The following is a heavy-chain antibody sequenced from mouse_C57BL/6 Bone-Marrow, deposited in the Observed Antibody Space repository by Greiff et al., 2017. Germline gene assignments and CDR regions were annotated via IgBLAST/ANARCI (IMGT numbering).Heavy chain of an antibody. J-gene: IGHJ1*03. Sequence: EVKLVESGGGLVQPGGSLKLSCAASGFTFSDYGMAWVRQAPRKGPEWVAFISNLAYSIYYADTVTGRFTISRGNAKNTLYLEMRSLRSEDTAVYYWARRTGGYCYFDVWGTGTTVTVSS. CDR3: ARRTGGYCYFDV. CDR2: ISNLAYSI. V-gene: IGHV5-15*01. CDR1: GFTFSDYG. D-gene: IGHD4-1*01.